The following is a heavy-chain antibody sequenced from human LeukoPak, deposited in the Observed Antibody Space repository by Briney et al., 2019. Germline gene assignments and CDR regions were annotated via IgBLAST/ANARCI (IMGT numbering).Heavy chain of an antibody. Sequence: SVKVSCKASGGTFSSYAINWVRQAPGQGLEWMGGVIPILGTSNYAQKFQGRVTITTDESTSTAYMEVSSLRSEDTAVYFCAAIPARHNYYCYYMDVWGKGTTVTVSS. V-gene: IGHV1-69*05. D-gene: IGHD6-6*01. J-gene: IGHJ6*03. CDR2: VIPILGTS. CDR3: AAIPARHNYYCYYMDV. CDR1: GGTFSSYA.